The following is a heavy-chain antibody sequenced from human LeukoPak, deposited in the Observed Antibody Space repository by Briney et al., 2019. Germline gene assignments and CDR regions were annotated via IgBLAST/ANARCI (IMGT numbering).Heavy chain of an antibody. V-gene: IGHV3-11*04. J-gene: IGHJ4*02. CDR2: ISNSGSTI. CDR1: GFAFSAYY. CDR3: GRVSCGYYYAGDY. D-gene: IGHD3-22*01. Sequence: GGSLRLSCAASGFAFSAYYMSWIRQAPGKGLEWVSYISNSGSTICYADSVKGRFTISRDNAKNSLYLQMNSLRAEDTAVYYCGRVSCGYYYAGDYWGQGTLVSVSS.